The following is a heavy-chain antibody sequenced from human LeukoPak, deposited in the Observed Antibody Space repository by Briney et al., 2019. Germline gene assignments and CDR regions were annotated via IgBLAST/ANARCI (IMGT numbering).Heavy chain of an antibody. V-gene: IGHV5-51*01. CDR2: IYPGDSDT. J-gene: IGHJ6*03. Sequence: HGESLKISCKGSGYSFTSYWIGWVRQMPGKGLEWMGIIYPGDSDTRYSPSFQGQVTISADKSISTAYLQWSSLKASDTAMYYCARLTPPGPYYYYYYMDVWGKGTTVTVSS. D-gene: IGHD1-14*01. CDR1: GYSFTSYW. CDR3: ARLTPPGPYYYYYYMDV.